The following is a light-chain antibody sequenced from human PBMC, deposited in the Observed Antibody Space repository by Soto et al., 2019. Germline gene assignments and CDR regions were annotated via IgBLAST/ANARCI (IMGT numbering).Light chain of an antibody. V-gene: IGKV3-11*01. CDR3: QQRSNWPAFT. CDR2: DAS. Sequence: EIVLTQSPATLSLSPGERATLSCRASQSVSSYLAWYQQKPGQAPRLLIYDASNRATGIPARFSGSGSGTAFTLTISSLEPEDFAVYYCQQRSNWPAFTFGPGTKVDIK. J-gene: IGKJ3*01. CDR1: QSVSSY.